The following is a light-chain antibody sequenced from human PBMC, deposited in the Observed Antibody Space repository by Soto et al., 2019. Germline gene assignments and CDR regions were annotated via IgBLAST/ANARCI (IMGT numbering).Light chain of an antibody. CDR3: QQYGSSPLT. J-gene: IGKJ1*01. CDR1: QSVSSSY. CDR2: GAS. V-gene: IGKV3-20*01. Sequence: EMVLTQSPGTLSLSPGERATLSCRASQSVSSSYLAWYQQKPGQAPRLLSYGASSRATGIPDRFSGSGSGTAFTLTLSRLEPEDFAVYYCQQYGSSPLTFGHGTKVDIK.